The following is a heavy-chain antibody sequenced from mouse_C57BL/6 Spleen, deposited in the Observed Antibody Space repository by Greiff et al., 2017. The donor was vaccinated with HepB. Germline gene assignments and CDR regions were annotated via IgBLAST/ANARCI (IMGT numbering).Heavy chain of an antibody. D-gene: IGHD1-1*01. J-gene: IGHJ1*03. CDR1: GFNIKDYY. CDR2: IDPADGDT. Sequence: VQLQQSGAELVRPGASVKLSCTASGFNIKDYYMHWVKQRPEQGLEWIGRIDPADGDTESAPKFQGKANMTADTSSNTAYLQLSSLTSEDTAVYYCTTVLYGSSYNWYFDVWGTGTTVTVSS. V-gene: IGHV14-1*01. CDR3: TTVLYGSSYNWYFDV.